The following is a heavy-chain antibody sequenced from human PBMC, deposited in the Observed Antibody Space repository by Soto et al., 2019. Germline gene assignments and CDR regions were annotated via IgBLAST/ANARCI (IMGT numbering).Heavy chain of an antibody. J-gene: IGHJ4*02. CDR1: GYTFTHYD. D-gene: IGHD3-16*01. Sequence: ASVKVSCKASGYTFTHYDITWVRQATGHGLEWMGWMKPNTGNTGFAQKLQDRVTMTRNTSISTAYMELSSLRSEGTALYFCARGGWGPLFGFWGQGTRVTVSS. CDR2: MKPNTGNT. V-gene: IGHV1-8*01. CDR3: ARGGWGPLFGF.